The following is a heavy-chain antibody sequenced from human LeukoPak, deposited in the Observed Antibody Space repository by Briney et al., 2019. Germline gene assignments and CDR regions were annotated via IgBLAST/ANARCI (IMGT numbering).Heavy chain of an antibody. D-gene: IGHD6-19*01. CDR3: ARRKQWPTSPYYYMDV. J-gene: IGHJ6*03. CDR2: INTDGSST. Sequence: PGGSLRLSCAASGFPFSNYWMTWVRQAPGKGLVWVSRINTDGSSTSYADSVKGRFTISRDNAKNTLYLQMNSLRAEDTAVYYCARRKQWPTSPYYYMDVWGKGTTVTVSS. CDR1: GFPFSNYW. V-gene: IGHV3-74*01.